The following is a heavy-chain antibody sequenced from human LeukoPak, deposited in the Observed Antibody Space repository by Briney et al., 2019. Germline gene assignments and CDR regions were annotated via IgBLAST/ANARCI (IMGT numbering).Heavy chain of an antibody. D-gene: IGHD3-10*01. J-gene: IGHJ4*02. CDR3: AYGSGSYYRDY. CDR1: GGSISSSSYY. V-gene: IGHV4-39*01. Sequence: SETLSLTCTVSGGSISSSSYYWGWIRQPPGKGLEWIGNIYYSGSTYYNPSLKSRVTISVDTSKNQFSLKLSSVTAADTAVYYCAYGSGSYYRDYWGQGTLVTVSS. CDR2: IYYSGST.